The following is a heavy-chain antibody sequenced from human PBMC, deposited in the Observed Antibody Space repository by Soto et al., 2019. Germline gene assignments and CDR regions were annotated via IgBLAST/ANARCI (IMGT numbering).Heavy chain of an antibody. CDR1: GGSISSSSYY. CDR3: ARADEEFVPNLFDP. CDR2: IYYSGST. Sequence: SETLSLTCTVSGGSISSSSYYWGWIRQPPGKGLEWIGSIYYSGSTYYNPSLKSRVTISVDTSKNQFSLKLSSVTAADTAVYYCARADEEFVPNLFDPCGQGTLVTVSS. D-gene: IGHD6-6*01. V-gene: IGHV4-39*01. J-gene: IGHJ5*02.